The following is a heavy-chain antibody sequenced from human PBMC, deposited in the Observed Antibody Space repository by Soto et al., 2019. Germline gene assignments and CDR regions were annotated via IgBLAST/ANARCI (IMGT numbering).Heavy chain of an antibody. CDR1: GGSISRSTSF. CDR2: IYYSGST. V-gene: IGHV4-39*01. CDR3: ARQGYYYDSSGYPFQGGY. J-gene: IGHJ4*02. D-gene: IGHD3-22*01. Sequence: SETLSLTCTVSGGSISRSTSFWGWIRQPPGKGLEWIGEIYYSGSTYYNPSLKSRVTISADTSKNQFSLKPTSVTAADTAVYYCARQGYYYDSSGYPFQGGYWGQGTLVTVSS.